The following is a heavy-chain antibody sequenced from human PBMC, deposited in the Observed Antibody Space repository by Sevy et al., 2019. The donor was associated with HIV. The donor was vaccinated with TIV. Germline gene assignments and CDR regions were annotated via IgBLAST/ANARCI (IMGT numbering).Heavy chain of an antibody. J-gene: IGHJ4*02. Sequence: GGSLRLSCAASGFIFSSYAMSWVRQAPGKGLESVSAISGSGGSTYYADSVKGRFTISRDNSKNTLYLQMNSLRAEDTAVYYGAKGRNSSGWRVFDYWGQGSLVTVSS. V-gene: IGHV3-23*01. D-gene: IGHD6-19*01. CDR1: GFIFSSYA. CDR2: ISGSGGST. CDR3: AKGRNSSGWRVFDY.